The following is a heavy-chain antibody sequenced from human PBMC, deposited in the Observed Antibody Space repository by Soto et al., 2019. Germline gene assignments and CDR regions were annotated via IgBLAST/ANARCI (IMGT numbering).Heavy chain of an antibody. D-gene: IGHD6-19*01. CDR3: ARHIALAGTRGFDY. Sequence: QVHRQESGPGLVEPSETLSLTCAVSGASVSETYWWSWVRQAPGKGLEWIGEISHRGTPHYNPSLWSRVTMSTDTSRNQISLTLMSVTAADSASYYCARHIALAGTRGFDYWGQGTLVTVSS. CDR1: GASVSETYW. CDR2: ISHRGTP. J-gene: IGHJ4*02. V-gene: IGHV4-4*02.